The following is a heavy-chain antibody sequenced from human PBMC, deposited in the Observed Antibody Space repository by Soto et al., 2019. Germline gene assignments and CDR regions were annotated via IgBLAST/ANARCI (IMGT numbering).Heavy chain of an antibody. CDR2: IYYSGST. J-gene: IGHJ5*02. CDR3: ARVITIFGVATNWFDP. CDR1: GGSISSSSYY. Sequence: SETLSLTWTVSGGSISSSSYYWGWIRQPPGKGLEWIGSIYYSGSTYYNPSLKSRVTISVDTSKNQFSLKLSSVTAADTAVYYCARVITIFGVATNWFDPWGQGTLVTVSS. D-gene: IGHD3-3*01. V-gene: IGHV4-39*01.